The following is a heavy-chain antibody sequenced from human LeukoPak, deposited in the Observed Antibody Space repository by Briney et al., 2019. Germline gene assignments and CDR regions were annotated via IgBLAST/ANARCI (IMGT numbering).Heavy chain of an antibody. Sequence: SETLSLTCTVSAGSINNYYWSWIRQPPGKGLEWIGYIYYSGSTNYNPSLKSRVTISVDTSKKQVSLNLSCLTAADTAVYYCARVAARYVGMDVWGQGTTVTVSS. J-gene: IGHJ6*02. V-gene: IGHV4-59*01. CDR3: ARVAARYVGMDV. CDR1: AGSINNYY. D-gene: IGHD6-6*01. CDR2: IYYSGST.